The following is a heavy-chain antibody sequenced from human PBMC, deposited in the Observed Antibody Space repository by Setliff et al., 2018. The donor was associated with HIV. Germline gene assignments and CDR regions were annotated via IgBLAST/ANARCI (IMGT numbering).Heavy chain of an antibody. D-gene: IGHD4-4*01. V-gene: IGHV4-34*01. J-gene: IGHJ5*02. CDR3: ARGRMATVLIRNWIDP. CDR2: INHSGST. Sequence: SETLSLTCSVYGGSLSGYYLTWIHQPPGKGLEWIGEINHSGSTNYNPSLKSRVTISIDTSKNQFSLKLSSVTAADTAMYYCARGRMATVLIRNWIDPWGQGSLVTVSS. CDR1: GGSLSGYY.